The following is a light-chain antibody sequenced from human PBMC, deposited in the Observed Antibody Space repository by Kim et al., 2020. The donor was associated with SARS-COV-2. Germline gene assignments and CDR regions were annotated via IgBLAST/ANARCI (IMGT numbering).Light chain of an antibody. V-gene: IGKV1-33*01. CDR2: DAS. J-gene: IGKJ2*01. CDR1: QDIGNS. CDR3: KQRRT. Sequence: DVQMTQSPSSLSASVGDRITITCQASQDIGNSLNWYQQKPGKAPNLLIYDASNLETGVPSRFSGSGTGTEFTFTISSLQPEDIATYYCKQRRTCGQGTKLEI.